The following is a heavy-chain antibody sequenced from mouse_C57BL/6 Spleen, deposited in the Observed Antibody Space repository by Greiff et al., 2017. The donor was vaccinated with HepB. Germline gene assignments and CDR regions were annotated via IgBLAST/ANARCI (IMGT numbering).Heavy chain of an antibody. J-gene: IGHJ2*01. D-gene: IGHD2-2*01. Sequence: EVQGVESGEGLVKPGGSLKLSCAASGFTFSSYAMSWVRQTPETRVEWVAYISSGGDYIYYADTVKGRFTISRDNARNTLYLQMSSLKSEDTAMYYCTRWYGYDGYFDYWGQGTTLTVSS. CDR1: GFTFSSYA. CDR2: ISSGGDYI. CDR3: TRWYGYDGYFDY. V-gene: IGHV5-9-1*02.